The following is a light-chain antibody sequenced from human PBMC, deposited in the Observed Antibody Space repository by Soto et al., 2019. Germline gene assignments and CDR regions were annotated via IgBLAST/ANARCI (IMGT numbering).Light chain of an antibody. CDR1: SSDVGGYEY. V-gene: IGLV2-11*01. J-gene: IGLJ3*02. CDR3: CSYAGGLYTWV. Sequence: QSALTQPRSVSGSPGQSVTISCTGTSSDVGGYEYVSWYQQHPGKVPKLMVYEVSRRPSGVPDRFSGSKSGNTAALTISGLQGEDEADYYCCSYAGGLYTWVSGGGTKLTVL. CDR2: EVS.